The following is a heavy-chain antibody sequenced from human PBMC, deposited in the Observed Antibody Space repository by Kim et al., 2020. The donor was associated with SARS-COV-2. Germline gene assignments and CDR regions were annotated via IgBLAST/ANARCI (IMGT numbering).Heavy chain of an antibody. D-gene: IGHD6-19*01. J-gene: IGHJ4*02. CDR1: GGSISGSY. V-gene: IGHV4-59*01. CDR2: VHNSGST. CDR3: AKGAGWYDY. Sequence: SETLSLTCTVSGGSISGSYWSWLRQPPGEGLEWIAYVHNSGSTNYNPSLKSRVSISVDSSQNQFSLKLSSVTAADSAVYCCAKGAGWYDYWGQGTLVTVSS.